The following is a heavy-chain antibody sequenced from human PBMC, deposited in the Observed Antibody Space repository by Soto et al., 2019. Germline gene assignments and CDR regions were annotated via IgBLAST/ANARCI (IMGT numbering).Heavy chain of an antibody. V-gene: IGHV1-8*01. J-gene: IGHJ4*02. CDR1: GYTFTNYD. CDR2: MNANSGSA. CDR3: ARGGPAAGFDY. D-gene: IGHD6-13*01. Sequence: QVQLVQSGAEEKKTGASVKVSCKASGYTFTNYDINWVRQANGQGLEWMGWMNANSGSAGYAQNFQGRVTLTRDTSSSTAYMELRGLRSEDTAMYCCARGGPAAGFDYWGQGTLVTVSS.